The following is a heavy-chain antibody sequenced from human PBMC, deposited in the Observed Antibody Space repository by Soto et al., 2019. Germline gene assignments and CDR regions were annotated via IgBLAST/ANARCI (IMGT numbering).Heavy chain of an antibody. J-gene: IGHJ4*02. Sequence: EVQILESGGDSVQPGGSLRLSCAISGFTFRSYAMSWVRQAPGKGLEWVSGISGTGGSTYYADSVKGRFTISRDNSKNTLYLQMNSVRAEDTALYYCAKGSVMVQIFYCDNWGQGARVTVSS. D-gene: IGHD2-8*01. V-gene: IGHV3-23*01. CDR2: ISGTGGST. CDR1: GFTFRSYA. CDR3: AKGSVMVQIFYCDN.